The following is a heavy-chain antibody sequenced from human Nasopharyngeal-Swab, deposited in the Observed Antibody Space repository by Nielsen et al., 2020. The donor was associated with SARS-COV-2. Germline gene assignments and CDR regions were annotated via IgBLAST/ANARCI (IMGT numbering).Heavy chain of an antibody. Sequence: ASVKVSCKLSGDTITRFTMFWVRQAPGKGLVWMGLFDPQHDETFYAPKFQGRVTMTEDSSTDTGYMELRSLRFDDTAVYFCATDLLGELVVYAAGSWGQGTMVTVSS. CDR2: FDPQHDET. CDR3: ATDLLGELVVYAAGS. D-gene: IGHD2-8*01. CDR1: GDTITRFT. J-gene: IGHJ5*01. V-gene: IGHV1-24*01.